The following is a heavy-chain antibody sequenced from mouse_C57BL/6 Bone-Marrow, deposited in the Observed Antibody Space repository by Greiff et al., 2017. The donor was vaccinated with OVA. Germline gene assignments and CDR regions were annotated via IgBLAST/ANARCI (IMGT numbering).Heavy chain of an antibody. Sequence: EVQVVESGGGLVQPKGSLKLSCAASGFSFNTYAMNWVRQAPGKGLEWVARIRSKSNNYATYYADSVKDRFTISRDDSESMLYLQMNDLKTEDTAMYYCVRDYGSSYHWYFDVWGTGTTVTVSS. J-gene: IGHJ1*03. V-gene: IGHV10-1*01. CDR2: IRSKSNNYAT. CDR3: VRDYGSSYHWYFDV. CDR1: GFSFNTYA. D-gene: IGHD1-1*01.